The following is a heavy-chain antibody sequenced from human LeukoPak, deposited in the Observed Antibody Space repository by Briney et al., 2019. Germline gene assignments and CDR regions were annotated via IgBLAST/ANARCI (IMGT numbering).Heavy chain of an antibody. CDR1: GYTFTSYG. J-gene: IGHJ3*02. Sequence: ASVKVSCKASGYTFTSYGISWVRQAPGQGLEWMGWISAYNGNTNYAQKLQGRVTMTTDTSTSTAHMELRSLRSDDTAVYYCARGGYDFWSGYHDAFDIWGQGTMVTVSS. CDR3: ARGGYDFWSGYHDAFDI. V-gene: IGHV1-18*01. D-gene: IGHD3-3*01. CDR2: ISAYNGNT.